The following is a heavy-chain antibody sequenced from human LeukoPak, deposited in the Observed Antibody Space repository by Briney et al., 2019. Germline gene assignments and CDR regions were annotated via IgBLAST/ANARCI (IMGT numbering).Heavy chain of an antibody. Sequence: GGTLRLSCAASGFTFSSYGMSWVRQAPGKGLEWVSSISSSSSYIYYADSVKGRFTISRDNAKNSLYLQMNSLRAEDTAVYYCARVPDYYDSSGYYSEVWYFQHWGQGTLVTVSS. CDR2: ISSSSSYI. CDR3: ARVPDYYDSSGYYSEVWYFQH. D-gene: IGHD3-22*01. V-gene: IGHV3-21*01. J-gene: IGHJ1*01. CDR1: GFTFSSYG.